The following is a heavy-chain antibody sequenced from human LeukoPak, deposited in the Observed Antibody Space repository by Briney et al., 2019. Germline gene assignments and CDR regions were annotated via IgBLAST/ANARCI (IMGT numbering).Heavy chain of an antibody. J-gene: IGHJ4*02. V-gene: IGHV1-69*13. CDR1: GGTFISYA. D-gene: IGHD3-22*01. Sequence: ASVKVSCKASGGTFISYAISWVRQAPGQGLEWMGGIIPIFGTANYAQKFQGRVTITADESTSTAYMELSSLRSEDTAVYYCARDRSQYYYDSSGYYYVSFDYWGQGTLVTVSS. CDR3: ARDRSQYYYDSSGYYYVSFDY. CDR2: IIPIFGTA.